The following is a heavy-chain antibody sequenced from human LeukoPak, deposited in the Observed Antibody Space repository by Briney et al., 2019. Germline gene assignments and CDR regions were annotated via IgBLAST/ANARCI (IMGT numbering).Heavy chain of an antibody. CDR1: GGTFSSYA. D-gene: IGHD1-1*01. CDR2: IIPIFGTT. J-gene: IGHJ4*02. CDR3: ARGPELERFDY. V-gene: IGHV1-69*05. Sequence: GASAKVSCKAPGGTFSSYAISWVRQAPGQGLEWMGGIIPIFGTTNYAQKFQGRVTIITDESTSTAYMELSSLRSEDTAVYYCARGPELERFDYWGQGTLVTVSS.